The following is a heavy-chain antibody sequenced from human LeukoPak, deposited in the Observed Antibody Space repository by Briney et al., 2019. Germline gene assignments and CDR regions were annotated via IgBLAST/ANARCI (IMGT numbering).Heavy chain of an antibody. CDR1: GFTFNIYW. D-gene: IGHD1-26*01. Sequence: GGSLRLSCGVSGFTFNIYWTSWVRQAPGKGLEWVANINQDGSEKYYVDSVKGRFTISRDNAKNSLYLQMNSLRDEDTAVYYCARGLWSYDAAQFDYWGQGTLVTVSS. CDR3: ARGLWSYDAAQFDY. V-gene: IGHV3-7*02. J-gene: IGHJ4*02. CDR2: INQDGSEK.